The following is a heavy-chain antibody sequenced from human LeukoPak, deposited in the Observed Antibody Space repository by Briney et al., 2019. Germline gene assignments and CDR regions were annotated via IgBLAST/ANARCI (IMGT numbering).Heavy chain of an antibody. Sequence: GASVKVSCKASGYAFSNYGISWVRQAPGQGLEWMGWISAYNGNTNYAQKLQGRGIMTTETSTSTAYMDLRSLRSVDTAVYYCARAGFGEISAGPDYWGQGTLVTVSS. CDR3: ARAGFGEISAGPDY. CDR2: ISAYNGNT. D-gene: IGHD3-10*01. J-gene: IGHJ4*02. V-gene: IGHV1-18*01. CDR1: GYAFSNYG.